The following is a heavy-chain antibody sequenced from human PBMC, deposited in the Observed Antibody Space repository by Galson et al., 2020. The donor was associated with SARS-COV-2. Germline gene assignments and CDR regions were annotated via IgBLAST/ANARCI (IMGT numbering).Heavy chain of an antibody. J-gene: IGHJ6*02. D-gene: IGHD6-19*01. CDR2: ISSSSSYI. Sequence: GESLKISCAASGFTFSSYSMNWVRQAPGKGLEWVSSISSSSSYIYYADSVKGRFTISRDNAKNSLYLQMNSLRAEDTAVYYCAREQWLVPKAGYYYYGMDVWGQGTTVTVSS. CDR3: AREQWLVPKAGYYYYGMDV. V-gene: IGHV3-21*01. CDR1: GFTFSSYS.